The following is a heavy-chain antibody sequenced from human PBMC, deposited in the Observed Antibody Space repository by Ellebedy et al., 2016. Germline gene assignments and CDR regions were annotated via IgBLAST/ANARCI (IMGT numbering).Heavy chain of an antibody. Sequence: GESLKISXKGSGYSFTTYWIGWVRQMPGKGLEWMGIIYPGDSDTRYSPSFQGQVTISADKSISTAYLQWSSLKASDTAMYYCARQETVVPAAIGWFDPWGQGTLVTVSS. CDR2: IYPGDSDT. D-gene: IGHD2-2*02. CDR1: GYSFTTYW. V-gene: IGHV5-51*01. CDR3: ARQETVVPAAIGWFDP. J-gene: IGHJ5*02.